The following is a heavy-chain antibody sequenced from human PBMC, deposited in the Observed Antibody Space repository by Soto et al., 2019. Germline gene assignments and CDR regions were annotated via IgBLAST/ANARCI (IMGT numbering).Heavy chain of an antibody. CDR1: GFTFRNYV. J-gene: IGHJ3*01. CDR3: ARDQLYYNDISGRPLNAFDV. V-gene: IGHV3-48*04. D-gene: IGHD3-22*01. CDR2: IGIGSSTK. Sequence: PGGSLRLSCAAPGFTFRNYVMNWVRQAPGKGLEWVSYIGIGSSTKYYADSVKGRFTISRDNAKNSLYLQMNSLRAEDTAVYYCARDQLYYNDISGRPLNAFDVWGQGTMVTVSS.